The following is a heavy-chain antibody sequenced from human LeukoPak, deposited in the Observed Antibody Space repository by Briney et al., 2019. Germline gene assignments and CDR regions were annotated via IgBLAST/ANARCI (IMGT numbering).Heavy chain of an antibody. D-gene: IGHD6-13*01. CDR2: IYHSGSP. CDR3: ARDSRKLDY. J-gene: IGHJ4*02. Sequence: PSETLSLTCNVSGYSISSGYYWGWIRQPPGKGLEWIGSIYHSGSPSYNPSLKSRVSISVDTSKNQVSLRLSSVTAADTAVYYCARDSRKLDYWGQGILVTVSS. CDR1: GYSISSGYY. V-gene: IGHV4-38-2*02.